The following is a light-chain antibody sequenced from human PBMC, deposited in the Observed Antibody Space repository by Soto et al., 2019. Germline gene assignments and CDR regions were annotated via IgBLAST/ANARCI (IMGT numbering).Light chain of an antibody. CDR2: GTS. CDR1: QSVSSN. Sequence: VMSQSRATLSVSPRERATLSCRASQSVSSNLAWYQQKPGQAPRLLIYGTSTRATGVPARFSGSGSGTEFTLTISSLQSEDFAVYYCQQYNNWPRTFGQGTKVDIK. J-gene: IGKJ1*01. CDR3: QQYNNWPRT. V-gene: IGKV3-15*01.